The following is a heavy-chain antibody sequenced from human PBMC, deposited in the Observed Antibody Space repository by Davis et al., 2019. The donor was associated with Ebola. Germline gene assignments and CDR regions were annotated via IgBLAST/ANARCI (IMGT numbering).Heavy chain of an antibody. CDR1: GGSLDNFY. J-gene: IGHJ4*02. Sequence: PSETLSLTCSVSGGSLDNFYWNWIRQPPGQGLEWIGSVYYTGSTNYSPSLESRVTISVDTSKNQFSLKLRSVTAADTAVYYCAERGGSVWGQGTLVTVSS. D-gene: IGHD3-16*01. V-gene: IGHV4-59*01. CDR3: AERGGSV. CDR2: VYYTGST.